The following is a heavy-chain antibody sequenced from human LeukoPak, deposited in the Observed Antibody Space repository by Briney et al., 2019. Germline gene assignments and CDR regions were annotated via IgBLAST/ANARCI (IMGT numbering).Heavy chain of an antibody. V-gene: IGHV7-4-1*02. CDR2: INTNTGNP. Sequence: ASVKVSCKASGYTFTSYAMNWVRQAPGQGLEWMGWINTNTGNPTYAQGFTGRFVFSLDTSVSTAYLQISSLKAEDTAVYYCASGVPYYGASFFDYWGQGTLVTVSS. CDR1: GYTFTSYA. J-gene: IGHJ4*02. CDR3: ASGVPYYGASFFDY. D-gene: IGHD4-17*01.